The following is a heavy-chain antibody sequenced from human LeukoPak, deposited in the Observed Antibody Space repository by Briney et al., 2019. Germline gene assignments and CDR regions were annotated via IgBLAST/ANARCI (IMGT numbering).Heavy chain of an antibody. D-gene: IGHD2-2*01. V-gene: IGHV4-39*01. Sequence: SETLSLTCTISGGSISSSSYYWGWIRQPPGKGLEWIGIIYYSGSAYYNPSLKSRLTISVDTSKNQFSLKLSSVTATDTAVYYCARRGYCSSTSCYEYWFDPWGQGTLVTVSS. CDR2: IYYSGSA. CDR3: ARRGYCSSTSCYEYWFDP. J-gene: IGHJ5*02. CDR1: GGSISSSSYY.